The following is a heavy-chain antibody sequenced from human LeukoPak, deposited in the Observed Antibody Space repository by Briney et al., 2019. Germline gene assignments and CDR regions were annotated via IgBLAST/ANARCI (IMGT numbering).Heavy chain of an antibody. CDR2: INPSGGST. J-gene: IGHJ1*01. V-gene: IGHV1-46*01. CDR1: GYTFTSYY. Sequence: ASVKVSCKASGYTFTSYYMHWVRQAPGQGLEWMGIINPSGGSTSYAQKFQGRVTMTRDMSTSTVYMELSSLRSEATAVYYCARAGYGSGSYYNPQHWGQGTLVTVSS. CDR3: ARAGYGSGSYYNPQH. D-gene: IGHD3-10*01.